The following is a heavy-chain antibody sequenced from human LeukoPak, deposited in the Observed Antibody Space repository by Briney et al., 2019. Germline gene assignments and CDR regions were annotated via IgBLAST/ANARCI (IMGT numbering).Heavy chain of an antibody. Sequence: GGSLRLSCAASGFIFSSFSMNWVRQAPGKGLEWVSSISSSSSYMYYADSVKGRFTISRDNAKKSPYLQMSSLRAEDTAVYYCARDKVSVVAAIDSWGQGTLVTVSS. CDR1: GFIFSSFS. V-gene: IGHV3-21*01. J-gene: IGHJ4*02. CDR2: ISSSSSYM. CDR3: ARDKVSVVAAIDS. D-gene: IGHD2-15*01.